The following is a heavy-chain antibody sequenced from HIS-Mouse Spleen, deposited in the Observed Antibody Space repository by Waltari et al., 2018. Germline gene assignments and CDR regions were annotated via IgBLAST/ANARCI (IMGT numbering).Heavy chain of an antibody. CDR1: GGSISSSSYY. D-gene: IGHD6-13*01. CDR3: AREIPYSSSWYDWYFDL. V-gene: IGHV4-39*07. CDR2: IYYSRST. Sequence: QLQLQESGPGLLKPSETLSLTCTVSGGSISSSSYYWGWIRQPPGKGLEWIGSIYYSRSTYDNPSLKSRFTISVDTSKNQFSLKLSSGTAADTAVYYCAREIPYSSSWYDWYFDLWGRGTLVTVSS. J-gene: IGHJ2*01.